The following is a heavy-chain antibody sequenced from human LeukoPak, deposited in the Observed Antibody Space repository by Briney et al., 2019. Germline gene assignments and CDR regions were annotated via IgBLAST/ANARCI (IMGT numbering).Heavy chain of an antibody. CDR2: ISYDGSNK. CDR3: AKDLSGYPFYGMDV. Sequence: PGGSLRLSCAASGFTFSSYGMHWVRQAPGKGLEWVAVISYDGSNKYYADSVKGRFTISRDNSKNTLYLQMNSLRAEDTVVYYCAKDLSGYPFYGMDVWGQGTTVTVSS. CDR1: GFTFSSYG. V-gene: IGHV3-30*18. J-gene: IGHJ6*02. D-gene: IGHD3-3*01.